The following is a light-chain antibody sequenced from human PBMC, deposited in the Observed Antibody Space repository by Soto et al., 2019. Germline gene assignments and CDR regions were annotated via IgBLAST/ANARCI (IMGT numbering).Light chain of an antibody. CDR2: EVT. J-gene: IGLJ2*01. CDR3: SSYTTGHTLV. Sequence: QSALTQPASVSESPGQSITISCTGSGSDVGVSTFDSWYRQHPGKAPELIIYEVTNRPSGVSNRFSGSKSGNTASLTISGLQAEDEADYYCSSYTTGHTLVFGGGTKLTVL. CDR1: GSDVGVSTF. V-gene: IGLV2-14*01.